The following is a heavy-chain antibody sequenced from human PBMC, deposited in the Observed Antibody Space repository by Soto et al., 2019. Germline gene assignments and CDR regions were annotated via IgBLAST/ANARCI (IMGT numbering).Heavy chain of an antibody. D-gene: IGHD3-9*01. CDR2: TNPGNGNT. J-gene: IGHJ5*02. V-gene: IGHV1-3*01. Sequence: QVQLVQSGAEVMKPRASVKVSCKASGYTFTSYAMHWVRQAPGQRLAWMGWTNPGNGNTKYSEKFQGRGTITRDTCASRAYMGLSSLRSGDTAVYDCAGCYDILKGYYWFDPWGQGTTVTVSS. CDR3: AGCYDILKGYYWFDP. CDR1: GYTFTSYA.